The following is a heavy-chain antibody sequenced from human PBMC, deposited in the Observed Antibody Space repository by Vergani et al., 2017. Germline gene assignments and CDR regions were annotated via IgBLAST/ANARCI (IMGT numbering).Heavy chain of an antibody. CDR1: GFTFSSYS. CDR3: ARDPSPYYFWSGYYPGPYYFDY. V-gene: IGHV3-21*01. Sequence: EVQLVESGGGLVKPGGSLRLSCAASGFTFSSYSMNWVRQAPGKGLEWVSSISSSSSYIYYADSVKGRFTISRDNAKNSLYLQMNSLRAEDTAVYYCARDPSPYYFWSGYYPGPYYFDYWGQGTLVTVSS. CDR2: ISSSSSYI. D-gene: IGHD3-3*01. J-gene: IGHJ4*02.